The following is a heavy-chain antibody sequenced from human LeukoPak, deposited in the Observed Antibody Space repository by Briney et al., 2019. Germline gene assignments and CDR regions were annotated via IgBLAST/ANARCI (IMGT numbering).Heavy chain of an antibody. CDR1: GGSISSGDYY. Sequence: SETLSLTCTVSGGSISSGDYYWSWIRQPPGKGLEWIGYIYYSGSTYYNPSLKSRVTISVDRSKNQFSLKLSSVTAADTAVYYCARACSGGSCSHLGYFDYWGQGTLVTVSS. V-gene: IGHV4-30-4*08. D-gene: IGHD2-15*01. J-gene: IGHJ4*02. CDR2: IYYSGST. CDR3: ARACSGGSCSHLGYFDY.